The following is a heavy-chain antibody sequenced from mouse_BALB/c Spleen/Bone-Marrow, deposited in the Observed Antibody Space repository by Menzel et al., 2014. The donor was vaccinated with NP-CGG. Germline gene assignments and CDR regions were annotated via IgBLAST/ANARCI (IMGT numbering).Heavy chain of an antibody. CDR2: IYPYNDGT. J-gene: IGHJ3*01. V-gene: IGHV1-14*01. Sequence: VQLQQSGPELVKPGASVKMSCKASGYTFTSYVMHWVKQKPGQGLEWIGYIYPYNDGTKKIKKFKGKATLTSDKSSSTAYMELSSLTSEDSAGYSCAIPYYRYDGFAYWGLGTLVTVSA. CDR1: GYTFTSYV. CDR3: AIPYYRYDGFAY. D-gene: IGHD2-14*01.